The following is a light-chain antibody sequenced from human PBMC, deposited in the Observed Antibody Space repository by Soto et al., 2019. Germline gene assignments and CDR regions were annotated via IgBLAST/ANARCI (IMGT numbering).Light chain of an antibody. Sequence: QSVLTQPRSVSGSPGQSVTISCTGTSSDVGGYNYVFWYQQHPGKAPKLMIYDVSKRPSGVPDRFSGSKSGNTASLTISGLQAEDEADYYCCSYAGSFRVFGTGTKVTVL. CDR2: DVS. CDR3: CSYAGSFRV. CDR1: SSDVGGYNY. V-gene: IGLV2-11*01. J-gene: IGLJ1*01.